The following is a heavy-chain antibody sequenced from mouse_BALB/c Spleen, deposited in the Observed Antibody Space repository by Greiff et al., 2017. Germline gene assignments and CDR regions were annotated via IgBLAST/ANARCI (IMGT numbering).Heavy chain of an antibody. CDR1: GYSFTGYF. J-gene: IGHJ2*01. CDR3: AREKDGNPNYFDY. Sequence: EVQLQQSGPELVKPGASVKISCKASGYSFTGYFMNWVMQSHGKSLEWIGRINPYNGDTFYNQKFKGKATLTVDKSSSTAHMELRSLASEDSAVYYCAREKDGNPNYFDYWGQGTTLTVSS. CDR2: INPYNGDT. D-gene: IGHD2-1*01. V-gene: IGHV1-20*02.